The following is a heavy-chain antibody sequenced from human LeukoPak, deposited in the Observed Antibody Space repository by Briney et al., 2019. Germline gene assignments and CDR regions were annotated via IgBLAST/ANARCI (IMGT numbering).Heavy chain of an antibody. CDR3: ARDPHGLDNWNDGGAFDY. CDR2: IIPIFGIA. Sequence: GASVKVSCKASGCTFSSYAMSWVRQAPGQGLEWMGRIIPIFGIANYAQKFQGRVTITADKSTSTAYMELSSLRSEDTAVYYCARDPHGLDNWNDGGAFDYWGQGTLVTVSS. V-gene: IGHV1-69*04. J-gene: IGHJ4*02. D-gene: IGHD1-1*01. CDR1: GCTFSSYA.